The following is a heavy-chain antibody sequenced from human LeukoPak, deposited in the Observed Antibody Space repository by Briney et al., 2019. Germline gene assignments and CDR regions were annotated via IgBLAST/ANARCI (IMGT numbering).Heavy chain of an antibody. CDR1: GGTFSSYG. CDR2: NSGSGGST. V-gene: IGHV3-23*01. Sequence: GGSLRLYCAASGGTFSSYGMSWVRQAPGKGLEWVSANSGSGGSTYYADSVKGRFTISRDNSKNTLYLQMNSLRAEDTAVYYCAKVNDIVVVPAAYPDYWGQGTLVTVSS. CDR3: AKVNDIVVVPAAYPDY. D-gene: IGHD2-2*01. J-gene: IGHJ4*02.